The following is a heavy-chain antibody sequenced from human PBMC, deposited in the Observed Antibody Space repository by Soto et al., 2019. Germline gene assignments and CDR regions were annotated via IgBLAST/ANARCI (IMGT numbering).Heavy chain of an antibody. D-gene: IGHD5-12*01. CDR1: GASISGFY. CDR2: IYATGTT. J-gene: IGHJ3*02. CDR3: ARRGYNDAFDI. V-gene: IGHV4-4*07. Sequence: SETLSLTCTVSGASISGFYWSWIRKSAGKGLEWIGRIYATGTTDYNPSLKSRVMMSVDTSKNQFSLKLSSVTAADTAVYYCARRGYNDAFDIWGQGTMVTVSS.